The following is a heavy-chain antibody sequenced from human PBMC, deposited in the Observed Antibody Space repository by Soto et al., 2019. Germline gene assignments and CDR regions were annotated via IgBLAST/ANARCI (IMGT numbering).Heavy chain of an antibody. D-gene: IGHD2-21*01. CDR1: GYTFTSHG. CDR2: ISAYNGNT. J-gene: IGHJ5*02. V-gene: IGHV1-18*01. Sequence: ASVKLSCKASGYTFTSHGISWVRQAPGQGPEWMGWISAYNGNTNYAQKLQGRVTMTTDTSTSTAYMELRSLRSDDTAVYYCARELIAWFDPWGQGTLVTVSS. CDR3: ARELIAWFDP.